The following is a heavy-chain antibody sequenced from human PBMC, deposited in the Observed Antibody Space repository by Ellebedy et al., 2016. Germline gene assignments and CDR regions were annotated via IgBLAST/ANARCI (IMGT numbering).Heavy chain of an antibody. V-gene: IGHV3-21*01. CDR3: ARDPTRLCGGDCLDFDY. J-gene: IGHJ4*02. Sequence: GGSLRLSXAASGFTFSSYAMTWVRQAPGKGLEWVSSISSSSSYIYYADSVKGRFTISRDNAKSSLYLQMNSLRAEDTAVYYSARDPTRLCGGDCLDFDYWGQGTLVTVSS. CDR2: ISSSSSYI. CDR1: GFTFSSYA. D-gene: IGHD2-21*02.